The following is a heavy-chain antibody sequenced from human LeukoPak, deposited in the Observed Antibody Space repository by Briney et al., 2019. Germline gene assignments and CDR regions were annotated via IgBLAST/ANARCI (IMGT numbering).Heavy chain of an antibody. D-gene: IGHD5-24*01. Sequence: GGSLRLSCAASGFTVSSNYMSWVRQAPGKGLEWVSIIYSGGNTYYADSVRGRFTISRDNSKNTLFLQMNTLRAEDTAVYYCARWLQPYYYYTMDVWGQGTTVTVSS. CDR3: ARWLQPYYYYTMDV. V-gene: IGHV3-53*01. CDR1: GFTVSSNY. CDR2: IYSGGNT. J-gene: IGHJ6*02.